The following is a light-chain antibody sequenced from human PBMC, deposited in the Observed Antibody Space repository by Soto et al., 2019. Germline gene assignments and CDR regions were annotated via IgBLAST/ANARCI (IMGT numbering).Light chain of an antibody. J-gene: IGLJ1*01. V-gene: IGLV2-14*01. CDR2: EVS. Sequence: ALTQPASGSGSPGQSITISCTGTSSDVGTYNHVSWYQQHPGKAPQLIIYEVSNRPSGLSNRFSASKSGNTASLTISGLQAEDDADYYCCSYTNSSTLVFGTGTKLTVL. CDR3: CSYTNSSTLV. CDR1: SSDVGTYNH.